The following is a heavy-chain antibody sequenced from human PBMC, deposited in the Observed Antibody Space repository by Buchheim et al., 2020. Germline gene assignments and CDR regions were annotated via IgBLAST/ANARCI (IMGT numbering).Heavy chain of an antibody. CDR3: AKGDWDY. CDR2: ISYDSVNI. CDR1: GFSFNSYS. J-gene: IGHJ4*02. Sequence: EVQLVESGGGLVQPGGSLRLSCAASGFSFNSYSMNLVRQAPGKGLEWVSYISYDSVNIHYADSVKGRFTISRDNAKNSLYLKMTSLRAEDTAVYYCAKGDWDYWGQGTL. V-gene: IGHV3-48*01. D-gene: IGHD1-26*01.